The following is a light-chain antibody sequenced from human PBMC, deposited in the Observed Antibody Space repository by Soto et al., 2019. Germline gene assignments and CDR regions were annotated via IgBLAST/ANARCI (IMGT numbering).Light chain of an antibody. CDR3: QQSYSTPRT. V-gene: IGKV1-39*01. Sequence: EIQMTQSPSSLSASVGDRVTITFRAGQSISSYLNWYQQKPGKAPKLLIYAASSLQSGVPSRFSFSGSVEDLAVTISSLQPEDFATYYCQQSYSTPRTVGQGTKVDIK. CDR1: QSISSY. J-gene: IGKJ1*01. CDR2: AAS.